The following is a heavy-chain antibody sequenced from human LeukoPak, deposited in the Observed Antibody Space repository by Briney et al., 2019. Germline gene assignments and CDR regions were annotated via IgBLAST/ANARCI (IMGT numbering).Heavy chain of an antibody. CDR1: GGTFSNYA. J-gene: IGHJ4*02. D-gene: IGHD3-9*01. CDR2: ILPMFDTT. CDR3: ARELDWGFDY. V-gene: IGHV1-69*05. Sequence: GASVKVSCKTSGGTFSNYATSWVRQAPGQGLEWMGRILPMFDTTNYAQAFQGRVTISTDESTSTACMELSSLKSEDTAVYYCARELDWGFDYWGQGTLVTVSS.